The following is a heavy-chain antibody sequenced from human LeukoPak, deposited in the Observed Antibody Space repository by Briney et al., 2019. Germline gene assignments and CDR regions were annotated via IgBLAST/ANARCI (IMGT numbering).Heavy chain of an antibody. D-gene: IGHD3-10*01. Sequence: SETLSLTCAVYGGSFSGYYWSWIRQPPGKGLEWIGEVNHSGSTNYNPSLKSRVTISVDTSKNQFSLKLSSVTAADTAVYYCARHTIYSFTSLAAFDIWGQGTMVTVSS. J-gene: IGHJ3*02. V-gene: IGHV4-34*01. CDR2: VNHSGST. CDR1: GGSFSGYY. CDR3: ARHTIYSFTSLAAFDI.